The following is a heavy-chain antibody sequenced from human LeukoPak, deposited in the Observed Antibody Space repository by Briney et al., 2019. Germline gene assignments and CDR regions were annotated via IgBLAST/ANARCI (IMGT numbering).Heavy chain of an antibody. CDR1: GFTFSSYG. J-gene: IGHJ3*02. CDR2: IWYDGSNK. CDR3: AREAEYDAFDI. Sequence: PGRSLRLSCAASGFTFSSYGMHWVRQAPGKGLEWVAVIWYDGSNKYYADSVKGRFTISRDNSKNTLYLQMNSLRAEDTAVYYCAREAEYDAFDIWGQGTMVTVSS. D-gene: IGHD3-10*01. V-gene: IGHV3-33*01.